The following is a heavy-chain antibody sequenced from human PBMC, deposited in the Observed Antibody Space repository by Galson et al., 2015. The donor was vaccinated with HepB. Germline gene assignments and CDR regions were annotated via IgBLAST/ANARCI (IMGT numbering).Heavy chain of an antibody. V-gene: IGHV3-33*01. CDR2: IWYDGSNK. CDR1: GFTFSSYG. CDR3: ARGYGVGSGVFDY. Sequence: SLRLSCAASGFTFSSYGMHWVRQAPGKGLEWVAVIWYDGSNKYYADSVKGRFTISRDNSKNTLYLQMNSLRAEDTAVYYCARGYGVGSGVFDYWGQGTLVTVSS. D-gene: IGHD2-8*01. J-gene: IGHJ4*02.